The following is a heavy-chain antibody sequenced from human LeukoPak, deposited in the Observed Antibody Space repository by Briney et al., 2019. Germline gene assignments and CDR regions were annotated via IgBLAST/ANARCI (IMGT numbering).Heavy chain of an antibody. V-gene: IGHV3-7*01. CDR1: GFTFSSYW. J-gene: IGHJ4*02. D-gene: IGHD5-18*01. CDR3: ARDLSGVTGYTYGRGIDY. CDR2: IKKDGSEK. Sequence: GRSLRLSCAASGFTFSSYWMSWVRQAPGKGLEWVANIKKDGSEKYYVDAVKGRFTISRDNAKSSLYLQMNSLRAEDTAIYYCARDLSGVTGYTYGRGIDYWGQGTLVTVSS.